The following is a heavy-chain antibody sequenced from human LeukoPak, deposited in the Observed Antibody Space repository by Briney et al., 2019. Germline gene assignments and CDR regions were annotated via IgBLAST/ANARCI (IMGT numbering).Heavy chain of an antibody. D-gene: IGHD2-2*01. V-gene: IGHV3-48*03. CDR2: ISSSGSTI. CDR3: AGDQVVVPAARFYYYYGMDV. CDR1: GFTFSSYE. J-gene: IGHJ6*02. Sequence: PGGSLRLSCAASGFTFSSYEMNWVRQAPGKGLEWVPYISSSGSTIYYADSVKGRFTISRDNAKNSLYLQMNSLRAEDTAVYYCAGDQVVVPAARFYYYYGMDVWGQGTTVTVSS.